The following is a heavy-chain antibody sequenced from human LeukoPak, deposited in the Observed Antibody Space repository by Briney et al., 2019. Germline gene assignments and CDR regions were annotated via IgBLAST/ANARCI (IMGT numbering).Heavy chain of an antibody. V-gene: IGHV4-59*01. CDR2: ISDIGSI. J-gene: IGHJ4*02. Sequence: SETLSLTCTVSGGSISSYYWSWIRQPPGKGLEWIAYISDIGSINYNPSLKSRVTISVDTSKNQFSLKLSSVTAADTAVYYCARGHYYDSSGYFDYWGQGTLVTVSS. D-gene: IGHD3-22*01. CDR3: ARGHYYDSSGYFDY. CDR1: GGSISSYY.